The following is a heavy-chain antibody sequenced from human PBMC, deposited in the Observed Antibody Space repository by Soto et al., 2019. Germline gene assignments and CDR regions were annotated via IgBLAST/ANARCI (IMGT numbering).Heavy chain of an antibody. Sequence: PGESLKISCKGSGYSFTSYWIGWVRQMPGKGLEWMGIIYPGDSDTRYSPSFQGQVTISADKSISTAYLQWSSLKASDTAMYYCARGVEMATITAGAFDTWGQRTMVTVSS. V-gene: IGHV5-51*01. CDR3: ARGVEMATITAGAFDT. J-gene: IGHJ3*02. CDR2: IYPGDSDT. D-gene: IGHD5-12*01. CDR1: GYSFTSYW.